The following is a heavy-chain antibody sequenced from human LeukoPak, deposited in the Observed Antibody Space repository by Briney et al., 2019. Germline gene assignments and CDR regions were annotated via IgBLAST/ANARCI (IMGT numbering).Heavy chain of an antibody. V-gene: IGHV5-51*01. CDR2: IYPGDSDT. D-gene: IGHD3-22*01. Sequence: GESLKISCKGSGYSFTSYWIGWVRQMPGKGLEWMGIIYPGDSDTRYNPSFQGQVTISADKSISTAYLQWSSLKASDTAMYYCARHRYYDSSGYYSTIDYWGQGTLVTVSS. CDR3: ARHRYYDSSGYYSTIDY. CDR1: GYSFTSYW. J-gene: IGHJ4*02.